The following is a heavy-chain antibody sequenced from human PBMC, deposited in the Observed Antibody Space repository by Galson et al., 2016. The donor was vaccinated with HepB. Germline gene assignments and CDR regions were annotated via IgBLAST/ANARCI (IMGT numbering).Heavy chain of an antibody. Sequence: SLRLSCAASGFTFSSYAMSWVRQAPGKGLEWVSTISGSSSTTYYADSVNGRFTISRDNSKNTLYLQMNSLRAEDTAVYYCAKEALTPPGYYNYMDVWGKGTTVTVSS. J-gene: IGHJ6*03. CDR1: GFTFSSYA. CDR2: ISGSSSTT. V-gene: IGHV3-23*01. D-gene: IGHD2-15*01. CDR3: AKEALTPPGYYNYMDV.